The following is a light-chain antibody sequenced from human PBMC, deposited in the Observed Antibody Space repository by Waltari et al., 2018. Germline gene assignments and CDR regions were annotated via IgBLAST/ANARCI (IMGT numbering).Light chain of an antibody. J-gene: IGKJ4*01. CDR1: QSVNSN. CDR3: QQYNNWPLT. Sequence: EIVMTQSPATLSVSPGERATLSCRASQSVNSNLAWYQQKPGQAPRLLIYGASTRANGIPARFSGGGSGTEFTLTISSLQSEDFTVYYCQQYNNWPLTFGGGTKVEIK. CDR2: GAS. V-gene: IGKV3-15*01.